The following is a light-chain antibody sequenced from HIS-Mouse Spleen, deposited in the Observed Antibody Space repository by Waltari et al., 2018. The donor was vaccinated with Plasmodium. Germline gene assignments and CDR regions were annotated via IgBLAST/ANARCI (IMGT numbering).Light chain of an antibody. V-gene: IGLV2-23*01. CDR3: CSYAGSSTNWV. Sequence: QPPLIHPAPGPGPPDSPTPISATGTATDFGVYNLVSWYQQHPGKAPKLMIYEGSKRPSGVSNRFSGSKSGNTASLTISGLQAEDEADYYCCSYAGSSTNWVFGGGTKLTVL. CDR1: ATDFGVYNL. J-gene: IGLJ3*02. CDR2: EGS.